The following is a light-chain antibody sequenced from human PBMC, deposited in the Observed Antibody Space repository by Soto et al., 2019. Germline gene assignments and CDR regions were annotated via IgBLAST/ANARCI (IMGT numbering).Light chain of an antibody. CDR3: AAWDASLSGYV. CDR1: SSNIRGSD. CDR2: KNN. V-gene: IGLV1-47*01. Sequence: QSVLTQPPSASGTPGQRITISCSGSSSNIRGSDVYWYQQLPGTAPKLLIRKNNQRPSGVPDRFSGSKSGTSASLAISGLRSEDEADHYCAAWDASLSGYVFGAGTKVTV. J-gene: IGLJ1*01.